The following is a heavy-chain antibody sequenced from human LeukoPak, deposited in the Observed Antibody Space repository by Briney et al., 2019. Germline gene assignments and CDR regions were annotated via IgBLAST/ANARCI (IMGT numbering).Heavy chain of an antibody. CDR3: AKDCLITFGGVIGAFDY. CDR2: ISYDGSNK. V-gene: IGHV3-30*18. CDR1: GFTFSSYG. J-gene: IGHJ4*02. D-gene: IGHD3-16*02. Sequence: GGSLRLSCAASGFTFSSYGMHWVRQAPGKGLEWVAVISYDGSNKYYADSVKGRFTISRDNSKNTLYLQMNSLRAEDTAVYYCAKDCLITFGGVIGAFDYWGQGTLVTVSS.